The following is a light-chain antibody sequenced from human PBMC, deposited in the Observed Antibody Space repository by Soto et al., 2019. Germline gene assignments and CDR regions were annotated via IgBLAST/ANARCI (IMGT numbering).Light chain of an antibody. Sequence: QSVLTQPPSASGSPGQSGTISCTGTSSDVGGYNYVSWYQQHPGKAPKLMIYEVSKRPSGVPDRLSGSKSGNTASLTVSGLQAEDEADYYCSSYAGSDTPFVFGTGTKVTV. CDR1: SSDVGGYNY. J-gene: IGLJ1*01. CDR3: SSYAGSDTPFV. CDR2: EVS. V-gene: IGLV2-8*01.